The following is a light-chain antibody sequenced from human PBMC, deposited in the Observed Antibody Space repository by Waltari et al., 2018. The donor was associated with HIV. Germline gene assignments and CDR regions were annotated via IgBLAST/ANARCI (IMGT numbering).Light chain of an antibody. CDR2: TAT. CDR3: QQSYSSPT. J-gene: IGKJ3*01. Sequence: DIQMTQSHSSLSASIGDRVTITCRASQNINNFLNWYQQKPGKAPNIVIYTATTLQSGVPSRFNGSGSGTDFALTISSLQREDFATYFCQQSYSSPTFGPGTTVDIK. V-gene: IGKV1-39*01. CDR1: QNINNF.